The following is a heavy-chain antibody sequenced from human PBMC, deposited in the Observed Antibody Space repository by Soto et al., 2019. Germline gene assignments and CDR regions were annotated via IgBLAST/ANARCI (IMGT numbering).Heavy chain of an antibody. CDR2: TGSGTGPG. V-gene: IGHV1-69*06. CDR3: ARRDSGGFFRFFDS. Sequence: SVKVSCKASGGSLSTNPISWVRQAPGQGLEWMGGTGSGTGPGNNAQRFQGRLTVTADNSTSTVYMELTNLSSEDTAVYYCARRDSGGFFRFFDSWGQGTLVTVSS. D-gene: IGHD2-15*01. CDR1: GGSLSTNP. J-gene: IGHJ4*02.